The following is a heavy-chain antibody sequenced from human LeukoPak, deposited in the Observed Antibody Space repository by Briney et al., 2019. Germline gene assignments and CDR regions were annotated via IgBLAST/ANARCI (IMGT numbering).Heavy chain of an antibody. CDR1: EFTFSNNG. CDR2: IKGDGSEK. V-gene: IGHV3-7*03. J-gene: IGHJ3*02. CDR3: ARGVNRGVFDI. Sequence: GGSLRLSCEAPEFTFSNNGISWVRQAPGKGREGGANIKGDGSEKDSLDSVKGRFTISRDNPKNSVYLQMNRLRAEDTAVYYCARGVNRGVFDIWGQGTMVTVSS.